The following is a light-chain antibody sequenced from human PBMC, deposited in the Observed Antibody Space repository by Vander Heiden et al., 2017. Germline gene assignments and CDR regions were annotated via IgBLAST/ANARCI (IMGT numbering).Light chain of an antibody. CDR3: QSYDSSLSGSV. J-gene: IGLJ3*02. CDR1: SSNIGAGYG. CDR2: DNT. Sequence: QSVLTQPPSVSGAPGQRVTISCTGSSSNIGAGYGVHWYQQLPGTAPKLLMYDNTNRPSGVPDRFSGSKSGTSASLAITGLQAEDEADYYCQSYDSSLSGSVFGGGTKLTVL. V-gene: IGLV1-40*01.